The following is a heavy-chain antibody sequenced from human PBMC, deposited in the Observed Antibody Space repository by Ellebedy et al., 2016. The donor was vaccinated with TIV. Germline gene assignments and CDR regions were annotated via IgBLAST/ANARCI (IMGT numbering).Heavy chain of an antibody. J-gene: IGHJ4*02. Sequence: GESLKISCTASGFTFTSYWMHWVRQAPGKGLVWVSRINSDGSDGIYADSVKGRFTISRDNSKNTLYLQMNSLRAEDTAVYYCARALDYWGQGTLVTVSS. CDR2: INSDGSDG. V-gene: IGHV3-74*01. CDR3: ARALDY. CDR1: GFTFTSYW.